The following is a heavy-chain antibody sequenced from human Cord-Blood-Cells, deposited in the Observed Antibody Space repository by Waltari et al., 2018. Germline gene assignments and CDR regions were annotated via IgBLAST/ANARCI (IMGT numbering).Heavy chain of an antibody. V-gene: IGHV4-38-2*02. D-gene: IGHD6-6*01. CDR2: IYHSGST. CDR1: GYSISSGYY. CDR3: ARAPRESSSSGLAFDI. J-gene: IGHJ3*02. Sequence: QVQLQESGPGLVKPSETLSLTCTVSGYSISSGYYWGWIRQPPGKGLEWIGSIYHSGSTYSNPSLKSRVTISVDTSKNQFSLKLSSVTAADTAVYYCARAPRESSSSGLAFDIWGQGTMVTVSS.